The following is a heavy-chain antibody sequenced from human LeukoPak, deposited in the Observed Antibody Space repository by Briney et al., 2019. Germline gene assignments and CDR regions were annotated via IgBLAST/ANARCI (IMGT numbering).Heavy chain of an antibody. CDR3: AKDIYCGGDCYIRAGDS. CDR2: IRYDGSNK. D-gene: IGHD2-21*02. CDR1: GFTFSSYG. J-gene: IGHJ4*02. V-gene: IGHV3-30*02. Sequence: GGSLRLSCAASGFTFSSYGMHWVRQAPGKGLEWVAFIRYDGSNKYYADAVRGRFTISRDNSQNTLYLQMNSLRAEDTAIYYCAKDIYCGGDCYIRAGDSWGQGTLVTVSS.